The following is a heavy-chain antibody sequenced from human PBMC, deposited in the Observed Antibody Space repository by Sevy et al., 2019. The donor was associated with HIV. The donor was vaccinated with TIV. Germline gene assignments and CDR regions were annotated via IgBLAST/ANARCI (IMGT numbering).Heavy chain of an antibody. Sequence: ASVKVSCKASGHTFSDYYIQWVRQAPGQGLEWMGWINSNSGAISYAQKFQGRVTMTSDTSISTVYMELSRLRSDDMAVYYCATEYSYDYWGQGTLVTVSS. CDR2: INSNSGAI. V-gene: IGHV1-2*02. D-gene: IGHD4-4*01. J-gene: IGHJ4*02. CDR3: ATEYSYDY. CDR1: GHTFSDYY.